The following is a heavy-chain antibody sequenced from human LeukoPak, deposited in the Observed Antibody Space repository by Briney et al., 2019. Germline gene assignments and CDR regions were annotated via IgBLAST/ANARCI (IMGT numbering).Heavy chain of an antibody. J-gene: IGHJ4*02. D-gene: IGHD5-18*01. CDR2: IYNSGST. V-gene: IGHV4-59*01. CDR3: AREGYSYGRAIDY. CDR1: GVSISIYY. Sequence: SETLSLTCTVSGVSISIYYWSWIRQPPGKGLEWLGYIYNSGSTDYNPSLRSRVTISVDASKNQFSLKLTSVTAADTAVYYCAREGYSYGRAIDYWGQGTLVTVSS.